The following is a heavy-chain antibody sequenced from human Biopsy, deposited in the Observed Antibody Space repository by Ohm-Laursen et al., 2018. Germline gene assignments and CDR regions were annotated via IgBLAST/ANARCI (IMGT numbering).Heavy chain of an antibody. CDR1: GGSFSGYY. J-gene: IGHJ4*02. CDR3: ARRGSGGRSFDH. CDR2: INHSGST. V-gene: IGHV4-34*01. D-gene: IGHD2-15*01. Sequence: GTLSLTCAVYGGSFSGYYWSWIRQPPGKGLEWIGEINHSGSTNYNPSLKSRVIISVDTSKNQFSLNLSCVTAADTAVYYCARRGSGGRSFDHWGQGTLVTVSS.